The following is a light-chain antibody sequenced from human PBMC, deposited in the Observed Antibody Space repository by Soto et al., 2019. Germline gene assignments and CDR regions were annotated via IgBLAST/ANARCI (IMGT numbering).Light chain of an antibody. CDR1: QSVGSD. V-gene: IGKV3-20*01. CDR3: QQYGSSAPIT. Sequence: EIVMTQSPATLSVSPGARDPLSCRARQSVGSDLAWYQQKPGQAPRLLIYGASIRATGIPDRFSGSGSETDFTLTISRLEPEDFALYYCQQYGSSAPITFGQGTRLEIK. J-gene: IGKJ5*01. CDR2: GAS.